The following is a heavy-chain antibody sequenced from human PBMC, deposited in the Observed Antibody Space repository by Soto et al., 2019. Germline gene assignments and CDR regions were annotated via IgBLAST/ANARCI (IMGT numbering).Heavy chain of an antibody. CDR3: ARETWAEWLSHYYYYYFMDV. CDR1: GFTFSDHY. V-gene: IGHV3-72*01. CDR2: IRNKANSYTT. D-gene: IGHD3-3*01. J-gene: IGHJ6*03. Sequence: EVQLVESGGDLVQPGGSLRLSCAASGFTFSDHYMDWVRQVPGQGLEWVGRIRNKANSYTTEYAASVTGRFTISRDDSKNSLYLQMNSLKTEDTAVYYCARETWAEWLSHYYYYYFMDVWGKGTTVTVSS.